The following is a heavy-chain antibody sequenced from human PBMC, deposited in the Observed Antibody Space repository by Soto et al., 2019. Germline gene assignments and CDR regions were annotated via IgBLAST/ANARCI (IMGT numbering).Heavy chain of an antibody. CDR2: TSYDGNYI. CDR1: GFTFSTYG. CDR3: ARGSKAGDGYNSVDYYYYGMDV. J-gene: IGHJ6*02. D-gene: IGHD5-12*01. Sequence: QVQLVESGGGVVQPLRSLRLSCAVSGFTFSTYGMHWVRQAPGKGLEWVAVTSYDGNYIYYADSVKGRFTISRDNSKYTLYLQMNSLRGEDTAVYYCARGSKAGDGYNSVDYYYYGMDVWGQGTTVTVSS. V-gene: IGHV3-30*03.